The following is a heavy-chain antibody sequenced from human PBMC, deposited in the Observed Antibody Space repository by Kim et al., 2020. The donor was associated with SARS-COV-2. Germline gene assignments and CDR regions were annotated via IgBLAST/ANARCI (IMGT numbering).Heavy chain of an antibody. Sequence: GGSLRLSCAASGFTFSSYWMSWVRQAPGKGLEWVANIKQDGSEKYYVDSVKGRFTISRDNAKNSLYLQMNSLRAEDTAVYYCARDEDSYGHSPLGDWGQGTLVTVSS. V-gene: IGHV3-7*01. CDR3: ARDEDSYGHSPLGD. CDR2: IKQDGSEK. D-gene: IGHD5-18*01. J-gene: IGHJ4*02. CDR1: GFTFSSYW.